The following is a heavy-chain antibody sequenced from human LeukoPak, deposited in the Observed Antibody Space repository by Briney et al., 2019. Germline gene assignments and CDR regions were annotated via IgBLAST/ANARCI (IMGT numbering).Heavy chain of an antibody. CDR2: ISYIGST. CDR1: DDSFSSHY. CDR3: ARDLVTVTKGFDI. J-gene: IGHJ3*02. D-gene: IGHD4-17*01. Sequence: SETLSLTCAVSDDSFSSHYWTWIRQPPGKGLEWNGYISYIGSTNYNPSLKSRVTISIDTSKNQFSLKLSSVTAADTAVYYCARDLVTVTKGFDIWGQGTMVSVSS. V-gene: IGHV4-59*11.